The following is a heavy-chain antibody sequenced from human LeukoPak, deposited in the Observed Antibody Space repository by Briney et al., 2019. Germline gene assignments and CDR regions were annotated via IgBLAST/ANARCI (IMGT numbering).Heavy chain of an antibody. J-gene: IGHJ4*02. CDR3: ASFTMVRGVIDY. D-gene: IGHD3-10*01. V-gene: IGHV3-30-3*01. CDR2: ISYDGSNK. CDR1: GFTFSSYA. Sequence: PGGSLRLSCAASGFTFSSYAMHWVRQAPGKGLEWVAVISYDGSNKYYADSVKGRFTISRDNSKNTLYLQMNSRRAEDTAVYYCASFTMVRGVIDYWGQGTLVTVSS.